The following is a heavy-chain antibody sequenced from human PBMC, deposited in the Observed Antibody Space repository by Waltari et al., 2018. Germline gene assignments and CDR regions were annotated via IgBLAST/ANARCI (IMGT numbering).Heavy chain of an antibody. V-gene: IGHV1-69*13. CDR2: IIPIFGTA. Sequence: QVQLVQSGAEVKKPGSSVKVSCKASGGTFSSYAISWVRQAPGQGLEWMGGIIPIFGTANYAQKFQGRVTITADESTSTAYMELSSLRSEDTAVYYCARGYREYSGYDGPYGMDVWGQGTTVTVSS. CDR3: ARGYREYSGYDGPYGMDV. J-gene: IGHJ6*02. CDR1: GGTFSSYA. D-gene: IGHD5-12*01.